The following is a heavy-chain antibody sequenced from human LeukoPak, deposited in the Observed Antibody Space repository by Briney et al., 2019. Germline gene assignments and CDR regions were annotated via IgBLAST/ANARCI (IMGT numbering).Heavy chain of an antibody. D-gene: IGHD3-10*01. CDR3: ARDQKFGELSGEFDY. CDR1: GFTFSSYW. CDR2: ISSSSSTI. J-gene: IGHJ4*02. V-gene: IGHV3-48*01. Sequence: GGPLRLSCAASGFTFSSYWMHWVRQAPGKGLEWVSYISSSSSTIYYADSVKGRFTISRDNAKNSLYPQMNSLRAEDTAVYYCARDQKFGELSGEFDYWGQGTLVTVSS.